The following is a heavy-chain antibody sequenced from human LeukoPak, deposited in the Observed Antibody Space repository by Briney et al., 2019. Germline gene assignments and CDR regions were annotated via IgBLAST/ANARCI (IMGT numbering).Heavy chain of an antibody. D-gene: IGHD1-26*01. V-gene: IGHV4-59*01. CDR3: ASLSSGSYNWFDP. Sequence: SETLSLTCTVSGGSISSYYWSWIRQPPGKGLEWIGHIYYSGSTNYNPSLKSRVTISVDTSKNQFSLKLSSVTAADTAVYYCASLSSGSYNWFDPWGQGTLVTVSS. J-gene: IGHJ5*02. CDR1: GGSISSYY. CDR2: IYYSGST.